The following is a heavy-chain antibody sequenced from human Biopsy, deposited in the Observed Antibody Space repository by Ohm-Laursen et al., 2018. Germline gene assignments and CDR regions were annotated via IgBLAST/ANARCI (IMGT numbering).Heavy chain of an antibody. CDR1: GGSLSSYS. CDR2: IYTSGIT. V-gene: IGHV4-4*07. Sequence: SDTLSLTCTVSGGSLSSYSWSWIRQPAGKGLEWIGQIYTSGITNYNPSLKSRVTTSVDTSKNKFSLRVSSVTAAGTAVYYCARDRDRRGWFDPWGQGTLVTVSS. J-gene: IGHJ5*02. D-gene: IGHD1-14*01. CDR3: ARDRDRRGWFDP.